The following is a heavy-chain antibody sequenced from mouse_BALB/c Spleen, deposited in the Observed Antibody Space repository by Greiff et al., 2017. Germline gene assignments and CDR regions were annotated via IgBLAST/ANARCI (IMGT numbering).Heavy chain of an antibody. J-gene: IGHJ2*01. CDR1: GFNIKDYY. V-gene: IGHV14-1*02. CDR2: IDPENGNT. CDR3: ARGYYDY. Sequence: EVQLQQYGAELVRPGALVKLSCKASGFNIKDYYMHWVKQRPEQGLEWIGWIDPENGNTIYDPKFQGKASITADTSSNTAYLQLSSLTSEDTAVYYCARGYYDYWGQGTTLTVSS.